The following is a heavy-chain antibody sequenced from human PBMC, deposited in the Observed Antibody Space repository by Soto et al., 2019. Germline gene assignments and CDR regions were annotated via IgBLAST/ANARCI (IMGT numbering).Heavy chain of an antibody. J-gene: IGHJ5*02. V-gene: IGHV1-46*01. Sequence: ASVKVSCKASGYTFTSYYMQWVRQAPGQGLEWMGIINPSDGTTSYPKKFQGRVTISLDTPRNQFSLKLSSVTAADTAVYFCARRVATSVHDGFNNWFAPWGQGTLVTVSS. D-gene: IGHD3-10*01. CDR3: ARRVATSVHDGFNNWFAP. CDR1: GYTFTSYY. CDR2: INPSDGTT.